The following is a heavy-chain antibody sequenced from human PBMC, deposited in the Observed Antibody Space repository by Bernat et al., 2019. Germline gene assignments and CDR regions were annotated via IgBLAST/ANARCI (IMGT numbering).Heavy chain of an antibody. V-gene: IGHV3-23*04. Sequence: EVQVVESGGGLVQPGGSLRLSCAASGFTFSNYAMSWVRQAPGKGLEWVSAISTSGGSTYSADSVRGRFTISRDNSKNTLYLQMNSLRAEDTAVYYCAKDNDLIVGATTSWGQGTLVTVSS. CDR1: GFTFSNYA. CDR3: AKDNDLIVGATTS. D-gene: IGHD1-26*01. CDR2: ISTSGGST. J-gene: IGHJ5*02.